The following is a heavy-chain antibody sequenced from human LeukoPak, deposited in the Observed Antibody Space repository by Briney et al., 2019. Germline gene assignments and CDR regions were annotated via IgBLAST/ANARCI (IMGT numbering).Heavy chain of an antibody. CDR1: GVSISSLY. D-gene: IGHD6-6*01. CDR3: ARHRAYSSSSPFDY. Sequence: SETLSLTCSVSGVSISSLYWSWIRQPPGKGLEWIGYIYYTGSTNYNPSLKSRVTMFVDMSKNQFSLRLSSVTAADTAVYYCARHRAYSSSSPFDYWGQGTLVTVSS. CDR2: IYYTGST. V-gene: IGHV4-59*08. J-gene: IGHJ4*02.